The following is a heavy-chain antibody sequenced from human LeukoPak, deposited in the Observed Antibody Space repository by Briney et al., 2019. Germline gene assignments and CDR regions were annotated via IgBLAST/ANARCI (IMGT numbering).Heavy chain of an antibody. CDR2: IKSKIDGGTI. J-gene: IGHJ4*02. Sequence: PGGSLRLSCVASGFTISDAWMSCVRQAPPKRLVWVGRIKSKIDGGTIDYAAPVKGRFTISRDDSRNTLYLQMNSLKTEDTAVYYCTTRRQDGWWGQGTLVTVSS. D-gene: IGHD2-15*01. V-gene: IGHV3-15*01. CDR1: GFTISDAW. CDR3: TTRRQDGW.